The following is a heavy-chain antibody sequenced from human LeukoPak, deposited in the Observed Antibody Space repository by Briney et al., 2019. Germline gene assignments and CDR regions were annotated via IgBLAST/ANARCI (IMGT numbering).Heavy chain of an antibody. CDR2: VYYTGST. CDR3: AREGYGGYGPGTFDY. J-gene: IGHJ4*02. D-gene: IGHD5-12*01. V-gene: IGHV4-59*01. CDR1: GGSISSYY. Sequence: PSETLSLTCTVSGGSISSYYWSWIRQPPGKGLEWVGNVYYTGSTNYNPSLKSRVTISVDTSKNQFSLKLSSVTAADTAVYYCAREGYGGYGPGTFDYWGREPWSPSPQ.